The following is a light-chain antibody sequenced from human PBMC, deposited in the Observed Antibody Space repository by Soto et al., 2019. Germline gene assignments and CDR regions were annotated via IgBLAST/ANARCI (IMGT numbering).Light chain of an antibody. V-gene: IGKV3-20*01. CDR1: QSVSNNY. Sequence: EIVFTQSPGTLSLSPGERATLSCRASQSVSNNYLAWYQQKPGQAPSLLIYGASSRATGIPVRFSGSGSGTDLTLTISRLEPEDFAVYNCQQYGSSPTITFGLGTRLEIK. CDR2: GAS. J-gene: IGKJ5*01. CDR3: QQYGSSPTIT.